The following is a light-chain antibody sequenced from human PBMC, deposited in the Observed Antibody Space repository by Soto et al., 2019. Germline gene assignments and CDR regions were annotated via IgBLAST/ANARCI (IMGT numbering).Light chain of an antibody. J-gene: IGKJ3*01. CDR1: QTVSSY. V-gene: IGKV3-20*01. CDR3: HQYIHSPFT. Sequence: EIVLTQSPATLSLSPGERATFSCRASQTVSSYLLWYQQKPGQAPRLLIYDASRRATAIPDRFSGSGSWTDFTLTTSRPEPEDSAVYFCHQYIHSPFTFGPGTKVDIK. CDR2: DAS.